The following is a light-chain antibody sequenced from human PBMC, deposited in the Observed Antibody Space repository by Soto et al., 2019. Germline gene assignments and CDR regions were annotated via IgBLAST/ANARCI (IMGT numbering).Light chain of an antibody. CDR3: QAWDSGTYVV. CDR1: KLGDKY. J-gene: IGLJ2*01. CDR2: QDT. Sequence: SYELTQPPSVSVSPGQTASITCSGDKLGDKYACWYQQKPGQSPVLVIYQDTKRPSGIPERFSGSNSGNTATLTISGTQAMVEADYYCQAWDSGTYVVFGGGTKLTVL. V-gene: IGLV3-1*01.